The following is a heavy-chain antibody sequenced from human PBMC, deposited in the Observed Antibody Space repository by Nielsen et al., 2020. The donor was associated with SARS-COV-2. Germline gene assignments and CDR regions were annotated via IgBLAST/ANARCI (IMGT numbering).Heavy chain of an antibody. V-gene: IGHV3-30*03. CDR3: ARGAGHGSGKGFDH. Sequence: GESLKISCAASGFNFNIYDMHWVRQAPGKGLEWVAVISYAGSDKYYGDSVKGRFTISRDNSKNTQYLQLNSPRPEDTAVYYCARGAGHGSGKGFDHWGQGALVTVSS. D-gene: IGHD3-10*01. CDR2: ISYAGSDK. CDR1: GFNFNIYD. J-gene: IGHJ4*02.